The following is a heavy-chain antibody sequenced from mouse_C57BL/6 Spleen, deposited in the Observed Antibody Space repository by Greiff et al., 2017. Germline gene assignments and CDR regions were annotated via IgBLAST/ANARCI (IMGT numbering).Heavy chain of an antibody. V-gene: IGHV1-64*01. Sequence: QVQLQQPGAELVKPGASVKLSCKASGYTFTSYWMHWVKQRPGQGLEWIGMIHPNSGSTNYNEKFKSKATLTVDKSSSTAYMQLSSLTSEDSAVYYCAPKGYYEDFDYWGQGTTLTVSS. CDR1: GYTFTSYW. CDR3: APKGYYEDFDY. CDR2: IHPNSGST. D-gene: IGHD2-4*01. J-gene: IGHJ2*01.